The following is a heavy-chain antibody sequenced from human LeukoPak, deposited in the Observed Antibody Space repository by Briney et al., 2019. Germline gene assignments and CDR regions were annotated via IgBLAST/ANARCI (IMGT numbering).Heavy chain of an antibody. CDR2: IYYSGST. CDR3: ARGLTDIVVVVAATNPRWFDP. J-gene: IGHJ5*02. CDR1: GGSISSSSYY. D-gene: IGHD2-15*01. V-gene: IGHV4-39*07. Sequence: SETLSLTCTVSGGSISSSSYYWGWIRQPPGKGLEWIGSIYYSGSTYYNPSLKSRVTISVDTSKNQFSLKLSSVTAADTAVYYCARGLTDIVVVVAATNPRWFDPWGQGTLVTVSS.